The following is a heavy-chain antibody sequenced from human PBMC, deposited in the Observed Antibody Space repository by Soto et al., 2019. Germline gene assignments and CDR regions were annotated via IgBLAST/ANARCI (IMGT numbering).Heavy chain of an antibody. CDR2: IYYSGST. CDR3: ARQKISGRRPYYYYYIDG. V-gene: IGHV4-59*08. J-gene: IGHJ6*03. CDR1: DGSISPQY. Sequence: SETLSLTCTVSDGSISPQYCSWIQQPPGNGLEWIGYIYYSGSTNYNPSLKSRVTISVDTSKNQFSLKLSSVTTADTAVYYCARQKISGRRPYYYYYIDGWGKGTTVTVSS. D-gene: IGHD2-15*01.